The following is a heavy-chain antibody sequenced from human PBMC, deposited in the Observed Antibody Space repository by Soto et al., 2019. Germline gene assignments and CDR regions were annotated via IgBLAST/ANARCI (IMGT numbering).Heavy chain of an antibody. J-gene: IGHJ4*02. CDR2: MSGSGGST. CDR1: GFTFSSYA. D-gene: IGHD3-9*01. V-gene: IGHV3-23*01. CDR3: AKDQCISRFDCLGYYFDY. Sequence: PGGSLRLSCAASGFTFSSYAMSWVRQAPGKGLEWVSAMSGSGGSTYYADSVKGRFTISRDNSKNTLYLQMNSLRAEDTAVYYCAKDQCISRFDCLGYYFDYWGQGTLVTVSS.